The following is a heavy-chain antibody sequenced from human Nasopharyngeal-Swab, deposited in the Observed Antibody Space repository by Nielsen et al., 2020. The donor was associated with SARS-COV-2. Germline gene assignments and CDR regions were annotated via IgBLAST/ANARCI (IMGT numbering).Heavy chain of an antibody. CDR3: ARDPRDNYDFWSGYCKDYYYGMDV. J-gene: IGHJ6*02. CDR1: GYTFTSYG. CDR2: ISAYNGNT. V-gene: IGHV1-18*01. Sequence: ALVKVSCKASGYTFTSYGISWVRQAPGQGLEWMGWISAYNGNTNYAQKLQGRVTMTTDTSTSTAYMELRSLRSDDTAVYYCARDPRDNYDFWSGYCKDYYYGMDVWGQGTTVTVSS. D-gene: IGHD3-3*01.